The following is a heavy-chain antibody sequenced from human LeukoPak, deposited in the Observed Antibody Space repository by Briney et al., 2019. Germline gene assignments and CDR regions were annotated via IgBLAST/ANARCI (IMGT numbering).Heavy chain of an antibody. CDR1: GYTFTSYY. CDR2: INPSGGST. CDR3: ARDRGELSPASYFDY. D-gene: IGHD3-16*02. V-gene: IGHV1-46*01. J-gene: IGHJ4*02. Sequence: ASVKVSCKASGYTFTSYYMHWVRQAPGQELEWMGIINPSGGSTSYAQKFQGRVTMTRDMSTSTVYMELSSLRSEDTAVYYCARDRGELSPASYFDYWGQGTLVTVSS.